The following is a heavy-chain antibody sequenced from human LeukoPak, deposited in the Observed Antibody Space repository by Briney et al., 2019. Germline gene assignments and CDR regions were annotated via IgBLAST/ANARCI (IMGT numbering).Heavy chain of an antibody. Sequence: ASVKVSCKASGYTFTNYFIHWVRQAPGQGLEWMGIVNPSDGHTTYAQSLQGRVSVTRDTSTNTAYMELSSLRSEDTAVYYCAIQVIGVSFDYWGPGALVTVSS. D-gene: IGHD3-3*01. V-gene: IGHV1-46*01. J-gene: IGHJ4*02. CDR1: GYTFTNYF. CDR2: VNPSDGHT. CDR3: AIQVIGVSFDY.